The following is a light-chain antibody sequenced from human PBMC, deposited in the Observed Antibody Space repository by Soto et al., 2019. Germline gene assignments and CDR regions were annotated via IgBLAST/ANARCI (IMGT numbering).Light chain of an antibody. CDR1: PTISSW. Sequence: DIQMTQSPSTLSGSVGDRVTITCRASPTISSWLAWYQQKPGKAPKLLIYKASTLKSGVPSRVSGSGSGTEFTLTISSLQPDDFATYYCQHYNSYSEACGQGTKV. CDR2: KAS. J-gene: IGKJ1*01. CDR3: QHYNSYSEA. V-gene: IGKV1-5*03.